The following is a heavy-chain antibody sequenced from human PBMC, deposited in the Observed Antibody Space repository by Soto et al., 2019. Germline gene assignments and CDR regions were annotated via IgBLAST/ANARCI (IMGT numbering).Heavy chain of an antibody. CDR3: ARGHRGHYYDNTGYYFDY. CDR2: IIPIFETT. J-gene: IGHJ4*02. D-gene: IGHD3-22*01. V-gene: IGHV1-69*01. CDR1: GGTFNYYA. Sequence: QVQLVQSGAEMKKPGSSVKVSCKASGGTFNYYALSWVRQASRQGLEWMGGIIPIFETTHYAQKFQGRVTITADESTSTADMELSSLRSEDTAVYYCARGHRGHYYDNTGYYFDYWGQGTLVAVSS.